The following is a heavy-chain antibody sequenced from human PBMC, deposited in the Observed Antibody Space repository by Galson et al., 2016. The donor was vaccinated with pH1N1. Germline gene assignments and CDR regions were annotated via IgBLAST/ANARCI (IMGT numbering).Heavy chain of an antibody. D-gene: IGHD4-17*01. CDR3: ARQIRGDLDWYFDL. CDR1: GYTFTSYD. Sequence: SVKVSCKASGYTFTSYDINWVRQATGQGLEWMGWMNPNSGNTGYAQKFQGRVTMTRNTSISTAYMELSSLRSEDTAVYYCARQIRGDLDWYFDLWGRGTLVTVSS. V-gene: IGHV1-8*02. CDR2: MNPNSGNT. J-gene: IGHJ2*01.